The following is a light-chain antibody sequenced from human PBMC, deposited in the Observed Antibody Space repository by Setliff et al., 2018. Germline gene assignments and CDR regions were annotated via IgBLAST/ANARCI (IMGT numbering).Light chain of an antibody. Sequence: QSALAQPASVSGSPGQSITISCTGTSSDVGGYNYVSWYQHLPGKAPKLMVYDVSERPSGVSNRFSGSKSGNTASLTISGLQAEDEADYYCCSYAGSSTLFGGGTK. CDR1: SSDVGGYNY. V-gene: IGLV2-23*02. CDR3: CSYAGSSTL. CDR2: DVS. J-gene: IGLJ2*01.